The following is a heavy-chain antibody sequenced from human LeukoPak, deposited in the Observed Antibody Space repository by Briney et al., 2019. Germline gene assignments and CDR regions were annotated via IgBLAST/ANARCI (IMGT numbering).Heavy chain of an antibody. CDR1: GFTFSSYG. CDR3: AKMWIGFDP. V-gene: IGHV3-30*18. CDR2: ISYDGSNK. J-gene: IGHJ5*02. Sequence: GGSLRLSCAASGFTFSSYGMHWVRQAPGKGLEWVAVISYDGSNKYYADSVKGRFTISRDNSKNTLYLQMNSLRAEDTAVYSCAKMWIGFDPWGQGTLVTVSS. D-gene: IGHD5-12*01.